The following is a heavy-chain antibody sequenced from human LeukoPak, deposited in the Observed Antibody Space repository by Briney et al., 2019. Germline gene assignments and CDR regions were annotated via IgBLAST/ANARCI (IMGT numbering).Heavy chain of an antibody. CDR3: ASLIDTTPSINAGYYFDY. CDR2: INPNSGGT. CDR1: GYTFTSYD. Sequence: GASVKVSCKASGYTFTSYDINWVRQAPGQGLEWMGWINPNSGGTNYAQTFQGRVTMTRDTSISTAYMELSRLRSDDTAVYYCASLIDTTPSINAGYYFDYWGQGTLVTVSS. V-gene: IGHV1-2*02. D-gene: IGHD3-16*01. J-gene: IGHJ4*02.